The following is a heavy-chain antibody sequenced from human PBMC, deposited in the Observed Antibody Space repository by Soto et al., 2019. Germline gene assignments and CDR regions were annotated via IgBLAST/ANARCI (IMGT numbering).Heavy chain of an antibody. V-gene: IGHV3-30*07. J-gene: IGHJ6*02. Sequence: QEQLVESGGGVVRPGRSLRLSCAASGFTFSNYAMHWVRQAPGKGLEWVAVILYDAGNTYFADSVKGRFTISRDNSQDTVNLQMNSLRLEDTAVYYCARDNYGMDVWGQGTTVTVSS. CDR2: ILYDAGNT. CDR3: ARDNYGMDV. CDR1: GFTFSNYA.